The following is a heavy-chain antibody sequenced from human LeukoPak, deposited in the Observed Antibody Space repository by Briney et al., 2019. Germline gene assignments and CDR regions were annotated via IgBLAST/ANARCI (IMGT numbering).Heavy chain of an antibody. D-gene: IGHD2-2*01. CDR2: INPNSGDR. J-gene: IGHJ4*02. CDR1: GYTSTSDD. Sequence: ASVKVSCKASGYTSTSDDINWVRQAPGQGLEWVGWINPNSGDRSYAQTFQGRVTMTRDTSISTAYMELSSLRSDDTAVYYCASGASSRTNAYRYWGQGTLVTVSS. CDR3: ASGASSRTNAYRY. V-gene: IGHV1-2*02.